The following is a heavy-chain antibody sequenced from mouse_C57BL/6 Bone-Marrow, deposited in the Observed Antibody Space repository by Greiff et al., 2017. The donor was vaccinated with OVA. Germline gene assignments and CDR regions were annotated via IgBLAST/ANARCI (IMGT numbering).Heavy chain of an antibody. CDR3: VRHVEAY. CDR1: GFSFNTYA. Sequence: EVQLVESGGGLVQPKGSLKLSCAASGFSFNTYAMNWVRQAPGKGLEWVARIRSKSNYYATYYADSVKDRITISRDDSESMLYLQMNNVKTEDTAMYYCVRHVEAYWGQGTLVTVSA. J-gene: IGHJ3*01. CDR2: IRSKSNYYAT. V-gene: IGHV10-1*01.